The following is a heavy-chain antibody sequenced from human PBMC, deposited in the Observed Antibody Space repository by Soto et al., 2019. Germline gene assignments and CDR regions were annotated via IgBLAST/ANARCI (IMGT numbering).Heavy chain of an antibody. CDR1: GYTFTGYY. CDR3: ARDHGNGGAYFYYYYGMDV. V-gene: IGHV1-2*04. CDR2: INPNSGGT. Sequence: ASVKVSCKASGYTFTGYYVHWVRQAPGQGLEWMGWINPNSGGTNYAQKFQGWVTMTRDTSISTAYMELSRLRSDDTAVYYCARDHGNGGAYFYYYYGMDVWGQGTTVTVSS. J-gene: IGHJ6*02. D-gene: IGHD2-21*01.